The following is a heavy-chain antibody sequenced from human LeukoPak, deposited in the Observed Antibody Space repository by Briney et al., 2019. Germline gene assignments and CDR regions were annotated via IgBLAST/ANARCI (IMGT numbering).Heavy chain of an antibody. Sequence: GGSLRLSCAAPGFTFSSYGMHWVRQAPGKGLEWVAFIRYDGSNKYYADSVKGRFTISRDNSKNTLYLQMNSLRAEDTAVYYCAAVGILLVPAAYDYWGQGTLVTVSS. J-gene: IGHJ4*02. D-gene: IGHD2-2*01. CDR3: AAVGILLVPAAYDY. V-gene: IGHV3-30*02. CDR2: IRYDGSNK. CDR1: GFTFSSYG.